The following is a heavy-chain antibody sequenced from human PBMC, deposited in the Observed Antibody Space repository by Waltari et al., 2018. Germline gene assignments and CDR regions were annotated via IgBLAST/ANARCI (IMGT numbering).Heavy chain of an antibody. Sequence: EVQLVESGGGLVKPGGSLRLSCAASGFPSSSYSRNWVAQAPGKGLEWVSSISSSSSYIYYADSVKGRFTISRDNAKNSLYLQMNSLRAEDTAVYYCARDPGHSNYDFDYWGQGTLVTVSS. V-gene: IGHV3-21*01. CDR1: GFPSSSYS. D-gene: IGHD4-4*01. CDR2: ISSSSSYI. CDR3: ARDPGHSNYDFDY. J-gene: IGHJ4*02.